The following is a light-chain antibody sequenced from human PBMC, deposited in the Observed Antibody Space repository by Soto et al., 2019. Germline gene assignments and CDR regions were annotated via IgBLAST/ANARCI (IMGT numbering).Light chain of an antibody. Sequence: DIQMTQSPSTLSGSVGDRVTITCRASQSIGTWLAWYQQKPGKAPKFLIYDASTLESEVPSKFSGSGSGTEFTLTISSLQPDDFATYYCQQYHSYPWTFGQGTKVDIK. CDR2: DAS. CDR1: QSIGTW. CDR3: QQYHSYPWT. V-gene: IGKV1-5*01. J-gene: IGKJ1*01.